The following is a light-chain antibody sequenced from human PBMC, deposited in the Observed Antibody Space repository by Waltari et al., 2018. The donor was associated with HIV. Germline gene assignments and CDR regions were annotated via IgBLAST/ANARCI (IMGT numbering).Light chain of an antibody. J-gene: IGKJ3*01. CDR2: GAS. V-gene: IGKV3-20*01. CDR1: QTVSNRY. CDR3: RTGVT. Sequence: IVLTQSPGTLSLSPGERATLSCRASQTVSNRYLAWYQQKPGQAPGLLIYGASTRATGIPDRFSGSGSGTDFTLTISRLEPEDFAVYYCRTGVTFGPGTKVDIK.